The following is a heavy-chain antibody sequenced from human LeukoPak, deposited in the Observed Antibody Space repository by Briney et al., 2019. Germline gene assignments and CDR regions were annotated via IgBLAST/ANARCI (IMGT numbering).Heavy chain of an antibody. CDR3: ARDNEGDSSGYYPTDAFDI. D-gene: IGHD3-22*01. CDR2: ISAYNGNT. J-gene: IGHJ3*02. Sequence: ASVKVSCKASGYTFTSYGISWVRQAPGQGLEWTGWISAYNGNTNYAQKLQGRVTMTTDTSTSTAYMELRSLRSDDTAVYYCARDNEGDSSGYYPTDAFDIWGQGTMVTVSS. V-gene: IGHV1-18*01. CDR1: GYTFTSYG.